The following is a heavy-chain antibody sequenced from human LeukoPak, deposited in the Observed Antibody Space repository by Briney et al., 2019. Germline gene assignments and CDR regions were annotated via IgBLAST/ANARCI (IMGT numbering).Heavy chain of an antibody. CDR3: AREGSSSWYTSWFDP. D-gene: IGHD6-13*01. CDR2: INPNSGDT. CDR1: GYTFTGYY. J-gene: IGHJ5*02. Sequence: ASVKVSCKASGYTFTGYYMHWVRQAPGQGLEWMGWINPNSGDTNYAQKLQGRVTMTRDTSISTAYMELSRHRTEETSMYYCAREGSSSWYTSWFDPWGQGTLVTVSS. V-gene: IGHV1-2*02.